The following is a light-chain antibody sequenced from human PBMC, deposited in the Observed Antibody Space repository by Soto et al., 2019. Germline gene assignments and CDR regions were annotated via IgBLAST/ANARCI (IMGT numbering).Light chain of an antibody. J-gene: IGKJ2*03. CDR1: QSLSYW. CDR2: KAS. Sequence: DIQMTQSPSTLFASVGDRVTITCRASQSLSYWLAWYQQKPGQAPKLLIHKASTLESGVPSRFSGSGSGTEFTLTISSLQPDDFATFYCQQYDRFPYSFGQGTKLEIK. CDR3: QQYDRFPYS. V-gene: IGKV1-5*03.